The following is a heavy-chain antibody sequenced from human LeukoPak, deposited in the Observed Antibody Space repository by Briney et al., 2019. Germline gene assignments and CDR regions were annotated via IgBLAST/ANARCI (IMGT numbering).Heavy chain of an antibody. J-gene: IGHJ5*02. Sequence: GGSLRLSCAASGFTFSSYAMHWVRQAPGKGLEWVAVISYDGSNKYYADPVKGRFTISRDNSKNTLYLQMNSLRAEDTAVYYCARDIAGFDPWGQGTLVTVSS. CDR2: ISYDGSNK. D-gene: IGHD2-15*01. CDR3: ARDIAGFDP. V-gene: IGHV3-30*04. CDR1: GFTFSSYA.